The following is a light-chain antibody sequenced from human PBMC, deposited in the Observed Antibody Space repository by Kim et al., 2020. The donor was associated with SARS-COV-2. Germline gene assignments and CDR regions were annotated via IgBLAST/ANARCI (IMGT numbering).Light chain of an antibody. V-gene: IGLV4-69*01. CDR3: QTWGTPVV. CDR2: VDRDGSH. Sequence: GPTAKPTCARGGGPNAYAIAWHRQRPERGPHFLLKVDRDGSHDKGDGSPDRFSGSSSESERYPTISTLQSDDEADYYCQTWGTPVVFGGGTQLTVL. J-gene: IGLJ2*01. CDR1: GGPNAYA.